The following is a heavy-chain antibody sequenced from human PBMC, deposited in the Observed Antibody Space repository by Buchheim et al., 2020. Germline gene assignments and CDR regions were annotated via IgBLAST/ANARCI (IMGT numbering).Heavy chain of an antibody. V-gene: IGHV1-8*01. J-gene: IGHJ6*02. CDR1: GYTFTSYD. Sequence: QVQLVQSGAEVKKPGASVKVSCKASGYTFTSYDVNWVRQATGQGLEWMGWMNPNSGNTGYAQKFQGRVTMTRNTSISTAYMELSSLRSEDTAVYYCAREGNYGSSWLTYYYYYGMDVWGQGTT. CDR2: MNPNSGNT. D-gene: IGHD6-13*01. CDR3: AREGNYGSSWLTYYYYYGMDV.